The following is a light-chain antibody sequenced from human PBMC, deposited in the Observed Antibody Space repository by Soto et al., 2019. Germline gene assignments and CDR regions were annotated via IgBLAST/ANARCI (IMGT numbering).Light chain of an antibody. V-gene: IGKV3-15*01. CDR1: QGVSRK. CDR2: GAT. CDR3: QQYNNWPPLT. J-gene: IGKJ4*01. Sequence: DIVMTQSPATLSVAPGERVTFSCRASQGVSRKLAWYQHKPGQAPRLLIHGATTRATGIPARFSGSGSGTEFTLTISGLQSEDFAVYYCQQYNNWPPLTFGGGTKVDIK.